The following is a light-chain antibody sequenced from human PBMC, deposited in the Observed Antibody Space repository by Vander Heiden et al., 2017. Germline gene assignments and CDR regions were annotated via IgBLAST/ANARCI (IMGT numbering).Light chain of an antibody. J-gene: IGKJ2*01. CDR3: MQALQTPYT. Sequence: DIGLTQSPLCLPVTPGEPASISCRSSQSLLHSNGYNYLDWYLQKPGQSPQLLIYLGSNRASGVPDRFSGSGSGTDFTLKISRVEAEDVGVYYCMQALQTPYTFGQGTKLEIK. V-gene: IGKV2-28*01. CDR2: LGS. CDR1: QSLLHSNGYNY.